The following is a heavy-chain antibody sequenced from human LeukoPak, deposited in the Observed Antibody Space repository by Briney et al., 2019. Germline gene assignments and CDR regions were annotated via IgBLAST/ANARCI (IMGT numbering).Heavy chain of an antibody. CDR1: GGSISSNY. V-gene: IGHV4-59*01. Sequence: SETLSLTCTVSGGSISSNYWSWIRQPPGKGLEWIGYIYHTGSTYYNTSLMSRVTISVDTSKNQFSLKLRSVTAADTAVYYCARDSRISSRDYQYYMDVWGKGTTVTVSS. CDR2: IYHTGST. J-gene: IGHJ6*03. CDR3: ARDSRISSRDYQYYMDV. D-gene: IGHD2-15*01.